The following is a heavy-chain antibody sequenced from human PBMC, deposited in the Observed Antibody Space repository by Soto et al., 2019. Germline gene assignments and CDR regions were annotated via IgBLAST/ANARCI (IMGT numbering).Heavy chain of an antibody. V-gene: IGHV1-18*01. D-gene: IGHD3-10*01. J-gene: IGHJ4*02. Sequence: QVQLVQSGAEVKKPGASVKVSCKASGYTFTRCGINWVRQAPGQGLEWMGWSNPYNGNTNYAQKLQGRVSVTTETSTSTAYMELRSLRSDDTAVYYCARGDYYGLGRYHYFDYWGQGTLVTVSS. CDR2: SNPYNGNT. CDR3: ARGDYYGLGRYHYFDY. CDR1: GYTFTRCG.